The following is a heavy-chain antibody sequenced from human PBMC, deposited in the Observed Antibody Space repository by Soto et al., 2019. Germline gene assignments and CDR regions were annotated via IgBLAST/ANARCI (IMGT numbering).Heavy chain of an antibody. Sequence: QVQLVESGGGVVQPGRSLRLSCAASGFTFSSYGMHWVRQAPGKGLEWVAVISYDGSDKYYADSVKGRFTISRDNSNNTLYLQMDSLRAEDTAVYYCAKGVVVAPTSFQHGGQGTLVTVSS. CDR1: GFTFSSYG. CDR3: AKGVVVAPTSFQH. D-gene: IGHD2-15*01. V-gene: IGHV3-30*18. CDR2: ISYDGSDK. J-gene: IGHJ1*01.